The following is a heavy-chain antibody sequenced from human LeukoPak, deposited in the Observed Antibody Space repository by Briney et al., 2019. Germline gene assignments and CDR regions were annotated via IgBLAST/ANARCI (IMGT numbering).Heavy chain of an antibody. CDR1: GGTFSSYA. CDR3: ARVGPTGGYSYGYGRYYFDY. D-gene: IGHD5-18*01. CDR2: IIPILGIA. Sequence: ASVKVSCKASGGTFSSYAISWVRQAPGQGLEWMGRIIPILGIANYAQKFQGRVTITADKSTSTAYMELSSLRSEDTAVYYCARVGPTGGYSYGYGRYYFDYWGQGTLVTVSS. J-gene: IGHJ4*02. V-gene: IGHV1-69*04.